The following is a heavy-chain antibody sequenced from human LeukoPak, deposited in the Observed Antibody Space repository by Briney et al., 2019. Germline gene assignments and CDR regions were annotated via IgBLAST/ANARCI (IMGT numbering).Heavy chain of an antibody. CDR2: IYYSGST. Sequence: SESLSLTCTVSGGSISSYYWSWIRQPPGKGLEWIGYIYYSGSTNYNPSLKSRVTISVDTSKNQFSLKLRSVTAADTAVYYCARADDSSGYALHWGQGTLVTVSS. CDR3: ARADDSSGYALH. CDR1: GGSISSYY. D-gene: IGHD3-22*01. V-gene: IGHV4-59*08. J-gene: IGHJ4*02.